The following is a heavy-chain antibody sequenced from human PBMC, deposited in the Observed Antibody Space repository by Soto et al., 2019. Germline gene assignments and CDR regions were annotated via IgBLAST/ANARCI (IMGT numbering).Heavy chain of an antibody. V-gene: IGHV4-59*01. CDR3: VRGGYCNGSGCRGAFYYFQYGLDV. D-gene: IGHD2-15*01. J-gene: IGHJ6*02. CDR1: CGSISYYS. CDR2: MYYSGGT. Sequence: VHLQEWGPGLVQPSETLSLPCTVSCGSISYYSWSWIRQPPGRGLEWIGYMYYSGGTYYTPSLNSRVSISVDTSKDQFSLRLTSVTAADTAVYYCVRGGYCNGSGCRGAFYYFQYGLDVLGQGNTVTVSS.